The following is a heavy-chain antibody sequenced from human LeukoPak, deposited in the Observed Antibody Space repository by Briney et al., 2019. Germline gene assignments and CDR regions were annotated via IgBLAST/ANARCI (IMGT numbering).Heavy chain of an antibody. CDR2: IYYSGST. CDR1: GDPISRYH. CDR3: ARARFGEHFDY. V-gene: IGHV4-59*01. D-gene: IGHD3-10*01. J-gene: IGHJ4*02. Sequence: PSEPLSLTCTVSGDPISRYHWSWIRDPTGRGLEWIGYIYYSGSTTYNPSLKSRVTISVETSKNQFSLKLSSVTAADTAVYYCARARFGEHFDYWGQGTLVTVSS.